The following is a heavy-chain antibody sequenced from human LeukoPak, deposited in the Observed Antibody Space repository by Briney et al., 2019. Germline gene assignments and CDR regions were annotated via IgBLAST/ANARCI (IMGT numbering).Heavy chain of an antibody. CDR1: GFTFSSYE. CDR2: ISRSGVAT. D-gene: IGHD3-22*01. V-gene: IGHV3-23*01. J-gene: IGHJ4*02. Sequence: GGSLRLSCAASGFTFSSYEMNWVRQAPGKGLEWVSTISRSGVATYYANSVKGRFTISRDNSKNTVYLQMNSLRAGDTAIYYCAKHSHDGSAPYYEVQLDYWGQGTLVTVSS. CDR3: AKHSHDGSAPYYEVQLDY.